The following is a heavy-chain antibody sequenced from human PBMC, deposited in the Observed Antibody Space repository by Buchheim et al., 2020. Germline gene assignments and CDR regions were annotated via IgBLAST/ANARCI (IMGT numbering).Heavy chain of an antibody. V-gene: IGHV4-39*07. J-gene: IGHJ4*02. CDR3: ASLAVAFDY. CDR1: GGSISSSTYY. D-gene: IGHD6-25*01. CDR2: MYYSGST. Sequence: QLQLHESGPGLVKPSETLSLTCTVSGGSISSSTYYWGWIRQPPGKGLEWIGTMYYSGSTYYNPSLKSRVAISLDTSNNHFSLKLTSVTAADTAAYYCASLAVAFDYWGQGTL.